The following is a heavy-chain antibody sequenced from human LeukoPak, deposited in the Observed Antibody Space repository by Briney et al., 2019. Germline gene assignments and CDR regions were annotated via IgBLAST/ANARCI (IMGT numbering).Heavy chain of an antibody. Sequence: SVKVPCKASGFTFTSSAMQWVRQARGQRLEWIGWIVVGSGNTNYAQKFQERVTITRDMSTSTAYMELSSLRSEDTAVYYCAVWEYYYGSGSYQPGLSHWGQGTLVTVSS. D-gene: IGHD3-10*01. CDR1: GFTFTSSA. CDR3: AVWEYYYGSGSYQPGLSH. V-gene: IGHV1-58*02. J-gene: IGHJ4*02. CDR2: IVVGSGNT.